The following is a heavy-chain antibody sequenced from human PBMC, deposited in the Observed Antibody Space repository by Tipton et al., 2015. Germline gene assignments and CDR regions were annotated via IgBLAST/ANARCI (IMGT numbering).Heavy chain of an antibody. Sequence: LRLSCTVSGDSVGSGHYYWTWIRQPPGTGLEWIGYVFFTGRTSYNRSLKSRVTISLDSSNYQFSLRMNSVTAADTAVYFCARGQDERTLGECFSHWGQGSLVTVSS. V-gene: IGHV4-61*01. CDR1: GDSVGSGHYY. J-gene: IGHJ1*01. D-gene: IGHD3-10*01. CDR2: VFFTGRT. CDR3: ARGQDERTLGECFSH.